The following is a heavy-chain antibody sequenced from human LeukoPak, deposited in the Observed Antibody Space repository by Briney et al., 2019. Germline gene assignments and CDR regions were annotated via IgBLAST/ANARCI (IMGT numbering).Heavy chain of an antibody. J-gene: IGHJ4*02. CDR2: ISSSSSYI. Sequence: GGSLRLSCATSGFTFSSYSMNWVRQAPGKGLEWVSCISSSSSYIYYTDSVKGRFTISRDNAKDSLTLQMNSLRAEDTAVYYCARDLKYYDSSGFDYWGQGTLVTVSS. CDR1: GFTFSSYS. V-gene: IGHV3-21*01. CDR3: ARDLKYYDSSGFDY. D-gene: IGHD3-22*01.